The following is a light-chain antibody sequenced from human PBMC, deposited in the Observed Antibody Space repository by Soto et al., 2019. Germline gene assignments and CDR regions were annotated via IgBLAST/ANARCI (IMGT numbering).Light chain of an antibody. CDR2: DVS. CDR1: SSDVGAYNY. CDR3: SSYTTSSTYV. J-gene: IGLJ1*01. V-gene: IGLV2-14*03. Sequence: SALTQPASVSGSPGQSITLSCVGTSSDVGAYNYVSWYQQHPGKAPKLMIYDVSNRPSGVSNRFSGSKSGNTASLTISGLQAEDEADYYCSSYTTSSTYVFGTGTKLTVL.